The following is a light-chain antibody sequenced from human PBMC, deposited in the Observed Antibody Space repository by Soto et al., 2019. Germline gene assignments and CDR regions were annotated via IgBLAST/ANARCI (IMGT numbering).Light chain of an antibody. CDR2: EAS. Sequence: IQLTQSPSSLSASIGDRVTITCRASQGISSSLAWYQQEPGKAPKLLIYEASTLQSGVPSRFSGRGSGTDCTLTISGLQPEDVATYYCQQLNSYPFTFGQGTRLE. V-gene: IGKV1-9*01. CDR1: QGISSS. J-gene: IGKJ5*01. CDR3: QQLNSYPFT.